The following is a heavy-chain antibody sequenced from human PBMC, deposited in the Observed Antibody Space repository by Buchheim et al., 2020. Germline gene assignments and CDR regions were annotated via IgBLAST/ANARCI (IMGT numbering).Heavy chain of an antibody. V-gene: IGHV4-34*01. CDR2: INHSGST. J-gene: IGHJ4*02. CDR3: ARDPSLGYCSSTSCREIDY. D-gene: IGHD2-2*01. CDR1: GGSFSGYY. Sequence: QVQLQQWGAGLLKPSETLSLTCAVYGGSFSGYYWSWIRQPPGKGLEWIGEINHSGSTNYNPSLKSRVTISVDTSKNQFSLKLSSVTAADTAVYYCARDPSLGYCSSTSCREIDYWGQGTL.